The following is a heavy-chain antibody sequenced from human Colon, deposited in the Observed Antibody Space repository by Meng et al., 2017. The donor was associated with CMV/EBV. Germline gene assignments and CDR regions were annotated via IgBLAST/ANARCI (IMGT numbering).Heavy chain of an antibody. CDR1: GSFY. CDR2: IYFSGGT. D-gene: IGHD2-2*01. Sequence: GSFYWSWIRQPPGKGLEWIGFIYFSGGTNYNPSLKSRVTMSVDTSKNQFSLKLSSVTAADTALYYCARTPFIGFCSTTDCFRNWFDSWGQGTLVTVSS. J-gene: IGHJ5*01. V-gene: IGHV4-61*01. CDR3: ARTPFIGFCSTTDCFRNWFDS.